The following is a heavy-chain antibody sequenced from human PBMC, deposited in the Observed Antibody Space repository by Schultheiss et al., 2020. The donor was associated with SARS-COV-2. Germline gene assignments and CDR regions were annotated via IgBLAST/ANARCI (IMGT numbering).Heavy chain of an antibody. V-gene: IGHV1-8*02. D-gene: IGHD4-17*01. J-gene: IGHJ4*02. CDR2: LNPNSGNT. CDR3: ARTISTVTTEFDY. Sequence: ASVKVSCKASGYSFTGYYMHWVRQAPGQGLEWMGWLNPNSGNTGYAQKFQGRVTMTRNTSISTAYMELSSLRSEDTAVYYCARTISTVTTEFDYWGQGTLVTVSS. CDR1: GYSFTGYY.